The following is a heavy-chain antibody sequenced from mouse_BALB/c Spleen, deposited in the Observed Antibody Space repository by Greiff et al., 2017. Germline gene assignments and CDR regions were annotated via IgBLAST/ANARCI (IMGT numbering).Heavy chain of an antibody. D-gene: IGHD1-1*01. Sequence: VKLMESGPGLVAPSQSLSITCTVSGFSLTGYGVNWVRQPPGKGLEWLGMIWGDGSTDYNSALKSRLSISKDNSKSQVFFKMNSLQADDTAIYYCARRGTTVVDYAMDYWGQGTSVTVSS. V-gene: IGHV2-6-7*01. CDR1: GFSLTGYG. CDR3: ARRGTTVVDYAMDY. CDR2: IWGDGST. J-gene: IGHJ4*01.